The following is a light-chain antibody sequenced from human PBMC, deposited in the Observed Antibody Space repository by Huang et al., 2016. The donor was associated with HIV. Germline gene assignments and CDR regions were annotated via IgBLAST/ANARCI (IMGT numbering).Light chain of an antibody. J-gene: IGKJ1*01. CDR3: QQYYSSPQT. V-gene: IGKV4-1*01. CDR1: QSVYSSSTSQDY. CDR2: WAS. Sequence: DIIMTQSPDSLAVSLGERATLNCRSSQSVYSSSTSQDYMAWFQQKPGQPPRVLLFWASTREAGVPDRFSGSGSGTHFTLTIANLEAEDAAIYYCQQYYSSPQTFGQGTRVEVK.